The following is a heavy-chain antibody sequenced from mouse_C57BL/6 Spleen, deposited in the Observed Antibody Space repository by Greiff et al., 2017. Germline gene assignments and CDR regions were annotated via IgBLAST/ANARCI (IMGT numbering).Heavy chain of an antibody. CDR2: ISSGSSTI. V-gene: IGHV5-17*01. D-gene: IGHD4-1*01. CDR1: GFTFSDYG. J-gene: IGHJ4*01. CDR3: ARRLGRDAMDY. Sequence: EVQLQESGGGLVKPGGSLKLSCAASGFTFSDYGMHWVRQAPEKGLEWVAYISSGSSTIYYADTVKGRFTISRDNAKNTLFLQMTSLRSEDTAMYYCARRLGRDAMDYWGQGTSVTVSS.